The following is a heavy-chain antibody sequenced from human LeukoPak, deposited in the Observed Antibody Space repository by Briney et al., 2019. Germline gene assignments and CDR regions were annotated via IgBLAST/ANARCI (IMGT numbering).Heavy chain of an antibody. CDR3: ARGRRAGRFDY. Sequence: GGSLRLSCAASGFTVSSSYMNWVRQAPGKGLEWASVIYSGTSTYYADSVKGRFTISRDNSKNTLYLQMNSLRAEDTAVYYCARGRRAGRFDYWGQGILVTVSS. D-gene: IGHD6-19*01. V-gene: IGHV3-53*01. CDR1: GFTVSSSY. CDR2: IYSGTST. J-gene: IGHJ4*02.